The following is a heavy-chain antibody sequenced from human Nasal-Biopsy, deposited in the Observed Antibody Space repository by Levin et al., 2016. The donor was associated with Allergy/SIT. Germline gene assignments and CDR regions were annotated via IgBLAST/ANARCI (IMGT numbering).Heavy chain of an antibody. J-gene: IGHJ4*02. V-gene: IGHV1-46*01. Sequence: ASVKVSCKASGYSLTSYYMHWVRQAPGQGLEWMGIINPSGIGTAYGQKFQGRVTITRDTSASTAYMELSSLRSEDTAVYYCARGGRSNNFDYWGQGTLVTVSS. CDR3: ARGGRSNNFDY. CDR2: INPSGIGT. CDR1: GYSLTSYY.